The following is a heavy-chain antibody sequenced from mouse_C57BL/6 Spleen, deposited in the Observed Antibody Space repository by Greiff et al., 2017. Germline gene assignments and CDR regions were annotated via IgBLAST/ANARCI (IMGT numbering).Heavy chain of an antibody. V-gene: IGHV1-64*01. CDR2: IHPNSGST. CDR1: GYTFTSYW. CDR3: ARGPYGNYWYFDV. D-gene: IGHD2-1*01. Sequence: VQLQQPGAELVKPGASVKLSCKASGYTFTSYWMHWVKQRPGQGLEWIGMIHPNSGSTNYNEKFKSKATLTVDQSSSTAYMQLSSLPTEDSAVYYCARGPYGNYWYFDVWGTGTTVTVSS. J-gene: IGHJ1*03.